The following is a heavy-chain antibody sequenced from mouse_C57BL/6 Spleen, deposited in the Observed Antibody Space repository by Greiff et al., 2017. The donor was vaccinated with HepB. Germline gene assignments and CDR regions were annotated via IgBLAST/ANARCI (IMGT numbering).Heavy chain of an antibody. Sequence: EVQLQQSVAELVRPGASVKLSCTASGFNIKNTYMHWVKQRPEQGLEWIGRIDPANGNTKYAPKFQGKATITADTSSNTAYLQLSSLTSEDTAIYYSASITTVVANYFDYWGQGTTLTVSS. CDR2: IDPANGNT. J-gene: IGHJ2*01. D-gene: IGHD1-1*01. CDR1: GFNIKNTY. V-gene: IGHV14-3*01. CDR3: ASITTVVANYFDY.